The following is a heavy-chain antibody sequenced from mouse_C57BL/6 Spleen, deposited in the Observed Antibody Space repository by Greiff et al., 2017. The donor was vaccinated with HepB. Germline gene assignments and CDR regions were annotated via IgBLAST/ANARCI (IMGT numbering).Heavy chain of an antibody. Sequence: EVQLQQSGPELVKPGASVKISCKASGYTFTDYYMNWVKQSHGKSLEWIGDINPNNGGTSYNQKFKGKATLTVDKSSSTAYMELRSLTSEDSAVYYCARYTTVVAIPDYFDYWGQGTTLTVSS. CDR2: INPNNGGT. J-gene: IGHJ2*01. V-gene: IGHV1-26*01. CDR1: GYTFTDYY. D-gene: IGHD1-1*01. CDR3: ARYTTVVAIPDYFDY.